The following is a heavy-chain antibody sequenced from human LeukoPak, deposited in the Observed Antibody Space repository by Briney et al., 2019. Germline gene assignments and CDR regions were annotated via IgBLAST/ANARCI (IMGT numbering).Heavy chain of an antibody. Sequence: PGGSLRLSCAASGFIFNSYWVTWVRQAPGKGLEWVANIKQDGSEKYYVDSVKGRFTISRDNVDNVVYLQMNSLGAEDTAVYYCARVAVSGPTGWFDSWGQGTLVIVSS. V-gene: IGHV3-7*01. D-gene: IGHD2-8*02. CDR2: IKQDGSEK. CDR3: ARVAVSGPTGWFDS. CDR1: GFIFNSYW. J-gene: IGHJ5*01.